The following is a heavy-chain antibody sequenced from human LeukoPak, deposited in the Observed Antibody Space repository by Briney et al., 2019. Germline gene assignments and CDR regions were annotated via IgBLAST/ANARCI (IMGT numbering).Heavy chain of an antibody. CDR1: GGSTSSGSYY. CDR2: IYTSGST. V-gene: IGHV4-61*02. CDR3: ARQGDFHYYDSSGYYPNRY. D-gene: IGHD3-22*01. J-gene: IGHJ4*02. Sequence: SETLSLTCTVSGGSTSSGSYYWSWIRQPAGKGLEWIGRIYTSGSTNYNPSLKSRVTISVDTSKNQFSLKLSSVTAADTAVYYCARQGDFHYYDSSGYYPNRYWGQGTLVTVSS.